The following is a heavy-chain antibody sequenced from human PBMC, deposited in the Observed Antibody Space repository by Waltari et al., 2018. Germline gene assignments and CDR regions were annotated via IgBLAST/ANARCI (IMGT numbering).Heavy chain of an antibody. J-gene: IGHJ3*02. CDR1: GGSISSGSYY. D-gene: IGHD3-22*01. Sequence: QVQLQESGPGLVKPSQTLSLTCTVSGGSISSGSYYWSWIRQPAGKGLEWIGRIYTSGSTNYNPSLKSRVTISVDTSKNQFSLKLSSVTAADTAVYYCARDAPYDSSGYRAFDIWGQGTMVTVSS. CDR2: IYTSGST. V-gene: IGHV4-61*02. CDR3: ARDAPYDSSGYRAFDI.